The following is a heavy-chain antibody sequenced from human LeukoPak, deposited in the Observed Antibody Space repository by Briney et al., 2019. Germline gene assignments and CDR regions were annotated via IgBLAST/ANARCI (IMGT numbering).Heavy chain of an antibody. CDR2: IYHSGST. CDR1: GGSISSSSYY. CDR3: ARAKPLGV. Sequence: PSETLSLTCTVSGGSISSSSYYWSWIRQPPGKGLEWIGYIYHSGSTYYNPSLKSRVTISVDRSKNQFSLKLSSVTAADTAVYYCARAKPLGVWGQGTLVTVSS. V-gene: IGHV4-30-2*01. D-gene: IGHD2-8*01. J-gene: IGHJ4*02.